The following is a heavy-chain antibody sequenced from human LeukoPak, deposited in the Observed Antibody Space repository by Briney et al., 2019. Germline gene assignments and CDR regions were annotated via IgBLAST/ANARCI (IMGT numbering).Heavy chain of an antibody. CDR3: ARVRTHYYYYYMDV. J-gene: IGHJ6*03. V-gene: IGHV3-20*04. CDR2: INWNGGSI. CDR1: AFTFYDFD. Sequence: GGSLRLSCAASAFTFYDFDMSWVRQAPGKGREWVSGINWNGGSIGYAASVKGRFTISRDNTRNSLYLQMNSLRAEDTALYYCARVRTHYYYYYMDVWGKGTTVTVSS.